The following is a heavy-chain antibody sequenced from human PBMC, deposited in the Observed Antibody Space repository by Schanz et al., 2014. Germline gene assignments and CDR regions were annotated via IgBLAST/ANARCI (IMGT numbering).Heavy chain of an antibody. CDR1: GFTFDDHA. V-gene: IGHV3-23*04. CDR3: ASLTGTTSAHFYGMDV. CDR2: IASGGSHT. J-gene: IGHJ6*02. Sequence: EVQLVESGGGLVQPGRSLRLSCAASGFTFDDHAMSWVRQAPGKGLEWVSTIASGGSHTFYADSVKGRFTISSDNSKNTLYLQMNSLRADDTAVYYCASLTGTTSAHFYGMDVWGQGTTVTVSS. D-gene: IGHD1-7*01.